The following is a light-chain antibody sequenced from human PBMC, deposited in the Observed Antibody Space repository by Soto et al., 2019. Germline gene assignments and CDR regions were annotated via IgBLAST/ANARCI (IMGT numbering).Light chain of an antibody. Sequence: QSVLTQPPSASGSPGQSVTISCTGTSSDVGGYNYVSWYQQHPGKAPKLLIYLVTKRPSGVPDRFSGSKSGNTASLTVSGLQAEDEADYYCSSFAGSPVVFGGGTKLTVL. V-gene: IGLV2-8*01. CDR2: LVT. CDR3: SSFAGSPVV. CDR1: SSDVGGYNY. J-gene: IGLJ2*01.